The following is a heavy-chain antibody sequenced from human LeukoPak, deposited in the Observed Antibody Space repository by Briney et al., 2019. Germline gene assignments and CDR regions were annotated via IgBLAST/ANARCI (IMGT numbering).Heavy chain of an antibody. D-gene: IGHD1-26*01. J-gene: IGHJ4*02. CDR1: GFTFSNYG. Sequence: GGSLRLSCAASGFTFSNYGMHWVRQAPGKGLEWVALITNDGSNKFHADSVKGRFTISRDNSKNMLYLQMSSLRAEDTALYYCAKQLVGAGPVDYWGQGTLVTVSS. CDR2: ITNDGSNK. V-gene: IGHV3-30*18. CDR3: AKQLVGAGPVDY.